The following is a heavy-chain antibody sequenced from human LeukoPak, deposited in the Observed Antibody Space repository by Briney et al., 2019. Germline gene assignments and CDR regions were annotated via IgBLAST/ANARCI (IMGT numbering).Heavy chain of an antibody. J-gene: IGHJ3*02. CDR3: ASPVNYDRSPWDI. D-gene: IGHD3-22*01. V-gene: IGHV3-30-3*01. CDR2: ISYDGSNK. Sequence: GGSLRLSCAASGFTFSSYAMHWVRQAPGKGLEWVAVISYDGSNKYYADSVKGRFTISRDNSKNTLYLQMNSLRAEDTAVYYCASPVNYDRSPWDIWGQGTMVTVSS. CDR1: GFTFSSYA.